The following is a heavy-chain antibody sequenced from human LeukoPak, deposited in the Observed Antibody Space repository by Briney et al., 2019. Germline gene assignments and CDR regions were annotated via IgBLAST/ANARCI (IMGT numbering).Heavy chain of an antibody. CDR2: IYAPGDT. CDR1: GGSISSDRYY. Sequence: PSETLSLTCSVSGGSISSDRYYCSWIRQPAGKGLEWIGRIYAPGDTKYDPSLQSRVTISGDTSKNQISLKLASVTAADTAVYYCAREYYASGSNGAFDYWGQGILVTVSS. V-gene: IGHV4-61*02. J-gene: IGHJ4*02. D-gene: IGHD3-10*01. CDR3: AREYYASGSNGAFDY.